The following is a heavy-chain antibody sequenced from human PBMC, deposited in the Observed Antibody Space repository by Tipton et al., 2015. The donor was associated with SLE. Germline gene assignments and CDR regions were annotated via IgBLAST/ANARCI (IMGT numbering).Heavy chain of an antibody. CDR3: ARQGWRHIVASNDAFDI. J-gene: IGHJ3*02. D-gene: IGHD5-12*01. CDR2: IYSSGST. Sequence: TLSLTCTVSGGSIRSYYWSWIRQPPGKGLEWIGYIYSSGSTNYNPSLKTRVTISVDTSKNQFSLKLNSVTAADTAVYYCARQGWRHIVASNDAFDIWGQGTMVTVSS. CDR1: GGSIRSYY. V-gene: IGHV4-59*07.